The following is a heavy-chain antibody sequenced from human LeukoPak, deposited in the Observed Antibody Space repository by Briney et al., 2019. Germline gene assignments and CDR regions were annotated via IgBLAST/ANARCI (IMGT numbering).Heavy chain of an antibody. D-gene: IGHD3-22*01. J-gene: IGHJ4*02. CDR2: IYTSGGT. V-gene: IGHV4-61*02. CDR1: GGSISSGTSY. CDR3: AVNYDSSGYQYFDY. Sequence: SETLSLTCTVSGGSISSGTSYWSWIRQPAGKGLEWIGRIYTSGGTNYNPSLKSRVTISVDTSKNQFSLKLSSVTAADTAVYYCAVNYDSSGYQYFDYWGQGTLVTVSS.